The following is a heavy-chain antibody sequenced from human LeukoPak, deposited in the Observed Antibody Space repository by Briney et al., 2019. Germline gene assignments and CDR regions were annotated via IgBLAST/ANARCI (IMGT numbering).Heavy chain of an antibody. D-gene: IGHD3-10*01. Sequence: SETLSLTCAVYGGSFSGYYWSWIRQPPGKGLEWIGEINHSGSTNYNPSLKSRVTISVDTSKDQFSLKLSSVTAADTAVYYCARRSTMVRGVIYGRDSQFDYWGQGTLVTVSS. CDR3: ARRSTMVRGVIYGRDSQFDY. CDR2: INHSGST. V-gene: IGHV4-34*01. J-gene: IGHJ4*02. CDR1: GGSFSGYY.